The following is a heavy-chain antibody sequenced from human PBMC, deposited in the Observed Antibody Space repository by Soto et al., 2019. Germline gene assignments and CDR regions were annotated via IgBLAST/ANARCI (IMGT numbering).Heavy chain of an antibody. CDR3: ARKRVTIFGVVINDYYGMDV. CDR2: IIPIFGTA. CDR1: GGTFSSYA. Sequence: SVKVSCKASGGTFSSYAISWVRQAPGQGLEWMGGIIPIFGTANYAQKFQGRVTITADKSTSTAYMELSSLRSEDTAVYYCARKRVTIFGVVINDYYGMDVWGQWTAVTVSS. V-gene: IGHV1-69*06. D-gene: IGHD3-3*01. J-gene: IGHJ6*02.